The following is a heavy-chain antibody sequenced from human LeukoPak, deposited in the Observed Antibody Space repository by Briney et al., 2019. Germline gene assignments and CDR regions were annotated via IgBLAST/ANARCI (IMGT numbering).Heavy chain of an antibody. CDR2: LVFSGST. CDR3: ARLRFGSGNFWGRVPDY. J-gene: IGHJ4*02. CDR1: GGSVNINSYY. V-gene: IGHV4-39*01. Sequence: PSETLSLTCTVSGGSVNINSYYWGWIRQSPGKGLEWIGSLVFSGSTYYNPSLRSRVTFSADTSKNQFSLQLSSVTAADTAVYYCARLRFGSGNFWGRVPDYWGQGMMVTVSS. D-gene: IGHD3-10*01.